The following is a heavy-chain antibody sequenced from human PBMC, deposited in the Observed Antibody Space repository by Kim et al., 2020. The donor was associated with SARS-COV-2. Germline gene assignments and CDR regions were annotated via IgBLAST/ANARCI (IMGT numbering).Heavy chain of an antibody. D-gene: IGHD4-17*01. CDR3: VKDYDDLPIG. CDR2: ISNNGNST. J-gene: IGHJ4*02. V-gene: IGHV3-64D*06. Sequence: GGSLRLSCSASGFTFSTYAMYWVRQTPGKGLEFVSAISNNGNSTYYADAVKGRFAISRDNSKNTLYLQVSSLRAEDTAVYYCVKDYDDLPIGWGQGTLVTVSS. CDR1: GFTFSTYA.